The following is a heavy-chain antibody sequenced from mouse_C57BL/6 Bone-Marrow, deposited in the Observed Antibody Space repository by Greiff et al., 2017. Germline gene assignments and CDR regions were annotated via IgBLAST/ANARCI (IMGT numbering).Heavy chain of an antibody. CDR1: GYTFTSYW. Sequence: VKLQQPGAELVMPGASVKLSCKASGYTFTSYWMHWVKQRPGQGLEWIGEIDPSDSYTNYNQKFKGKSTLTVDKSSSTAYMQLSSLTSEDSAVYYCARLDAYLPFYAMDYWGQGTSVTVSS. D-gene: IGHD2-1*01. CDR2: IDPSDSYT. V-gene: IGHV1-69*01. J-gene: IGHJ4*01. CDR3: ARLDAYLPFYAMDY.